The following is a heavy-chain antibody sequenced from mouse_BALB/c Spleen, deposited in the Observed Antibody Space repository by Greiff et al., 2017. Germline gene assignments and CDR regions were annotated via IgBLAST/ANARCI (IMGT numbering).Heavy chain of an antibody. J-gene: IGHJ3*01. Sequence: EGMLVESGGGLEKPGGSLKLSCAASGFTFSSYAMSWVRQTPEKRLEWVASISSGGSTYYPDSVKGRFTISRDNARNILYLQMSSLRSEDTAMYYCARGRGYGNYAWFAYWGQGTLVTVSA. CDR1: GFTFSSYA. D-gene: IGHD2-10*02. CDR3: ARGRGYGNYAWFAY. CDR2: ISSGGST. V-gene: IGHV5-6-5*01.